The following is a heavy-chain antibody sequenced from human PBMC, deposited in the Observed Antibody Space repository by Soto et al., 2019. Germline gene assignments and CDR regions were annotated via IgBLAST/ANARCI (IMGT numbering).Heavy chain of an antibody. CDR3: ARGFSSNNWNYVSTTRKRYYYYYYMAF. CDR1: GYTFTSYD. D-gene: IGHD1-7*01. V-gene: IGHV1-8*01. J-gene: IGHJ6*03. Sequence: QVQLVQSGAEVKKPGASVKVSCKASGYTFTSYDINWVRQATGQGLEWMGWMNPNSGNTGYAQKFQGRVTMTRNTSISTANMELSSLSCEGTAVYYCARGFSSNNWNYVSTTRKRYYYYYYMAFWGKGTTVTVSS. CDR2: MNPNSGNT.